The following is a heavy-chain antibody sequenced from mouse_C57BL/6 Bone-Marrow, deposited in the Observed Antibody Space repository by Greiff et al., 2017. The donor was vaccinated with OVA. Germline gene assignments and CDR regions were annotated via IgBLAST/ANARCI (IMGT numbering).Heavy chain of an antibody. CDR1: GFSLTSYA. Sequence: VQLQQSGPGLVAPSQSLSITCTVSGFSLTSYAISWVRQPPGKGLEWLGVIWPGGGTNYNSAIKSSLSISTDNSKRQVFLKMNSLQTDDTARDYCARNDYAAMDYWGKGTSVTVSS. J-gene: IGHJ4*01. V-gene: IGHV2-9-1*01. CDR3: ARNDYAAMDY. CDR2: IWPGGGT.